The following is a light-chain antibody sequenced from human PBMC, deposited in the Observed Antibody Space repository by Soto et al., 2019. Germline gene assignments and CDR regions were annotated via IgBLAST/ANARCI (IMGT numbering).Light chain of an antibody. V-gene: IGKV2D-29*02. J-gene: IGKJ1*01. Sequence: DIVMTQSPLSLSVTPGQPGSISCKYSQSLLHGDGTTRLYGYLQKPGQSPQLLISQVSNRFSGVPERCSGSGSGTNFTMKISRVEAEDVGVYYFLQSIELPRTVGEGTNVQIK. CDR3: LQSIELPRT. CDR1: QSLLHGDGTTR. CDR2: QVS.